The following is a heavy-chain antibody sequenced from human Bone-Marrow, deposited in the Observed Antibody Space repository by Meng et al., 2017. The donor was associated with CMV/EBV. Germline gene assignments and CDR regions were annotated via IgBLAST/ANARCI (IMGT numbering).Heavy chain of an antibody. CDR2: IVVGSGNT. CDR3: ARDTTEYCSSTSCPRGYYYYGMDV. CDR1: GFTFTSSA. Sequence: SVKVSCKASGFTFTSSAVQWVRQARGQRLEWIGWIVVGSGNTNYAQKFQERVTITRDMSTSTAYMELSSLRSEDTAVYYCARDTTEYCSSTSCPRGYYYYGMDVWGQGTTVTVSS. V-gene: IGHV1-58*01. J-gene: IGHJ6*02. D-gene: IGHD2-2*01.